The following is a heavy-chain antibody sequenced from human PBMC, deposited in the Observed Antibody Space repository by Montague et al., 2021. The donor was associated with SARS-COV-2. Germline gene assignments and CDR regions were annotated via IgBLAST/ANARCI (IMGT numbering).Heavy chain of an antibody. V-gene: IGHV4-31*03. CDR2: IYYSGST. J-gene: IGHJ3*02. CDR1: GGSISSSGYY. CDR3: ARAHITMIVVVDAFGI. Sequence: TRSLTSTVSGGSISSSGYYWSWIRQHPGKGLEWIGYIYYSGSTYYNPSLKSRVTISVDTSKNQFSLRLSSVTAADTAVYYCARAHITMIVVVDAFGIWGQGTMVTVSS. D-gene: IGHD3-22*01.